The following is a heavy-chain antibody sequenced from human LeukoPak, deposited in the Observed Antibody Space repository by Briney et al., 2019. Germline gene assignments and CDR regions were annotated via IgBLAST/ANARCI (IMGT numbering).Heavy chain of an antibody. CDR1: GFTSSSYE. V-gene: IGHV3-48*03. CDR2: ISISGSTT. J-gene: IGHJ4*02. CDR3: ARGRDGDYVPLDY. Sequence: GGSLRLSCAASGFTSSSYEMNWVRQAPGKGLEWVSYISISGSTTYYADSVKGRFTISRDNAKKSLYLQMNSLRAEETAVYYCARGRDGDYVPLDYRGQGTLVTVSS. D-gene: IGHD4-17*01.